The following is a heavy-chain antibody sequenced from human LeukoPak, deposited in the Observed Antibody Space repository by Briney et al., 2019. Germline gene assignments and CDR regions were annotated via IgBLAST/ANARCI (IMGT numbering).Heavy chain of an antibody. D-gene: IGHD2-2*01. CDR1: GFTFTDYS. Sequence: GGSLRLSCAASGFTFTDYSMNWVRQAPGRGLEWVSSISSDSRHIFYADSVKGRFTISRDNAENSLYLQMDSLRAEDTAVYYCARLYCGSSSYYAGDYWGQGTLVTVSS. J-gene: IGHJ4*02. CDR3: ARLYCGSSSYYAGDY. CDR2: ISSDSRHI. V-gene: IGHV3-21*01.